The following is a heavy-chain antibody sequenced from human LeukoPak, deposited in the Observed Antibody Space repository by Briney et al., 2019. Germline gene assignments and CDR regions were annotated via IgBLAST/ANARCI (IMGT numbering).Heavy chain of an antibody. CDR1: GFTFSRYA. CDR3: AKHNGYFDY. V-gene: IGHV3-30-3*01. D-gene: IGHD1-1*01. CDR2: ISSDGSNK. J-gene: IGHJ4*02. Sequence: SGGSLRLSCAASGFTFSRYALHWVRQAPGKGLEWVAVISSDGSNKYYAGSVKGRFTISRDNAKNSLYLQMNSLRAEDTALYYCAKHNGYFDYWGQGTLVTVSS.